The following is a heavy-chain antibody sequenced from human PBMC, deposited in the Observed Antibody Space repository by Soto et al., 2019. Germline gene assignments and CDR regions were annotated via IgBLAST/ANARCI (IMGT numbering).Heavy chain of an antibody. CDR3: AIIMTHSDSFDI. J-gene: IGHJ3*02. D-gene: IGHD3-16*01. V-gene: IGHV1-2*04. CDR2: INSNSGAT. Sequence: SVKVSFKASGYSFAGFYIHWMRQAPGQWLEWVGSINSNSGATTYAQKFQDSVAMTRDTSVSTAYMDLNRLTSDDTAIYYCAIIMTHSDSFDIWGQGTMVTVS. CDR1: GYSFAGFY.